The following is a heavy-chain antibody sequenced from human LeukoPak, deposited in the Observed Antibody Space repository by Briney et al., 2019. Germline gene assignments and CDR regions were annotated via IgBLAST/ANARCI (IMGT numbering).Heavy chain of an antibody. Sequence: ASVKVSCKASGYTFTGYYMHWVRQAPGQGLEWMGWINPNGGGTNYAQKFQGRVTTTRDTSISTAYMELSRLRSDDTAVYYCARVLTVPDKTNATPTYDYWGQGTLVTVSS. V-gene: IGHV1-2*02. CDR2: INPNGGGT. CDR3: ARVLTVPDKTNATPTYDY. D-gene: IGHD2-2*01. CDR1: GYTFTGYY. J-gene: IGHJ4*02.